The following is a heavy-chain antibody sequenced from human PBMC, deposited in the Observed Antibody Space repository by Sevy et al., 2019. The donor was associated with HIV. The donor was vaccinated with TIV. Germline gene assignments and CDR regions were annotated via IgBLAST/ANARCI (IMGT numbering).Heavy chain of an antibody. CDR1: GYNFMSDG. D-gene: IGHD3-10*01. Sequence: VSVKVSCKASGYNFMSDGISWERQAPGRGLEWVGWIGLYNGNAHSAQKLKDRVTMTADTSTSTAYMELRSLRSDDTAVYYCARVPTYYYGSGTYFDYWGQGTLVTVSS. CDR3: ARVPTYYYGSGTYFDY. J-gene: IGHJ4*02. CDR2: IGLYNGNA. V-gene: IGHV1-18*01.